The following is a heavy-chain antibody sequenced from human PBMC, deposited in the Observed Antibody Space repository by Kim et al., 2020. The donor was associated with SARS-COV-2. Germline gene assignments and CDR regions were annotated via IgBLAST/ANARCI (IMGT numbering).Heavy chain of an antibody. D-gene: IGHD3-22*01. CDR3: ARLFSRTGVYGYYDSSGPNGYFDY. Sequence: SVNVSCKASGGTFSSYAISWVRQAPGQGLEWMGGIIPIFGTANYAQKFQGRVTITADESTSTAYMELSSLRSEDTAVYYCARLFSRTGVYGYYDSSGPNGYFDYWGQGTLVTVSS. CDR1: GGTFSSYA. J-gene: IGHJ4*02. V-gene: IGHV1-69*13. CDR2: IIPIFGTA.